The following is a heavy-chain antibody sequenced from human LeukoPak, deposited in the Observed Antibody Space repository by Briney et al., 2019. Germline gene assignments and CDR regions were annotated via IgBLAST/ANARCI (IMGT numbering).Heavy chain of an antibody. CDR3: ARDEHYDSNGYPFDY. J-gene: IGHJ4*02. V-gene: IGHV1-2*02. CDR1: GYTFTAYF. CDR2: INPNSGGT. D-gene: IGHD3-22*01. Sequence: GASVKVSCKTSGYTFTAYFIHWVRQAPGQGLEWVGWINPNSGGTNYAQRFQGRVTMTRDTSISTAYMELSRLRSDDTAVYYCARDEHYDSNGYPFDYWGQGTLVTVSS.